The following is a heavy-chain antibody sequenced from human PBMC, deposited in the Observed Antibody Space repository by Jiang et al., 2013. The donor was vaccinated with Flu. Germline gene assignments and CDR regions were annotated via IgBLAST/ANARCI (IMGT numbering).Heavy chain of an antibody. Sequence: QLVESGAEVKKPGAXVKVSCKASGYTFTSYYIHWARQAPGQRLEWMGVINPSGGSTNFAQKFQGRVTMTRDTSTSTVYMELRSLRSEDTAVYYCARVEEVGYCSGGTCYSRYWGQGTLVTVSS. J-gene: IGHJ4*02. V-gene: IGHV1-46*03. D-gene: IGHD2-15*01. CDR1: GYTFTSYY. CDR2: INPSGGST. CDR3: ARVEEVGYCSGGTCYSRY.